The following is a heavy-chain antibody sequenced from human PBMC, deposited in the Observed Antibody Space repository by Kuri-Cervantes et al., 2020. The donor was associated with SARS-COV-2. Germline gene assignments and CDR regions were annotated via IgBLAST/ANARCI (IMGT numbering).Heavy chain of an antibody. V-gene: IGHV1-69*02. J-gene: IGHJ4*02. CDR3: ARASSGYDLDIDY. Sequence: SVKVSCKASGGTFSSYTISWVRQAPGQGPEWMGRIIPILGIANYAQKFQGRGTITADKSTSTAYMELSSLRSEDTAVYYCARASSGYDLDIDYWGQGTLVTVSS. D-gene: IGHD5-12*01. CDR2: IIPILGIA. CDR1: GGTFSSYT.